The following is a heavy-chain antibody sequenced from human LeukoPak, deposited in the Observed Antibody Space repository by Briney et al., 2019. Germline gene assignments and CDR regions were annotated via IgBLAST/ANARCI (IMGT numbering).Heavy chain of an antibody. D-gene: IGHD6-6*01. CDR3: ARDVGNLLAAPEYFQH. J-gene: IGHJ1*01. CDR1: GYAFTSHD. CDR2: ISAYNGNT. Sequence: ASVKVSCKASGYAFTSHDINWVRQAPGQGLEWMGWISAYNGNTNYAQKLQGRVTMTTDTSTSTAYMELRSLRSDDTAVYYCARDVGNLLAAPEYFQHWGQGTLVTVSS. V-gene: IGHV1-18*01.